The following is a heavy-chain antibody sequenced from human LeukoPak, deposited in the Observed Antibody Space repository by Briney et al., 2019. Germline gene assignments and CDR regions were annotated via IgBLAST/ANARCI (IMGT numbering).Heavy chain of an antibody. CDR1: GFTVSDNY. V-gene: IGHV3-21*01. D-gene: IGHD5-18*01. J-gene: IGHJ4*02. Sequence: PGGSLRLSCAASGFTVSDNYMNWVRQAPGKGLEWVSSISSSSSYIYYADSVKGRFTISRDNARNSLYLQMNSLRAEDTAVYYCAKSQYNYGYSLDYWGQGTLVTVSS. CDR2: ISSSSSYI. CDR3: AKSQYNYGYSLDY.